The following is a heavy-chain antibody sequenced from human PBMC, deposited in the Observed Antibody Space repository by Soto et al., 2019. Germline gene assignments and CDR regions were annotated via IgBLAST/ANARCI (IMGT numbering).Heavy chain of an antibody. J-gene: IGHJ4*02. CDR1: GCSINIYF. D-gene: IGHD6-13*01. CDR2: IYYSGNT. Sequence: SETLSLTCTVSGCSINIYFWIWIRQPPGKGLEWIGYIYYSGNTNYNPSLKSRVTISVDTSEKQFSLKLSSVTAADTAVYYCARDLAAAGTPLFDFWGQGTLVTVSS. V-gene: IGHV4-59*01. CDR3: ARDLAAAGTPLFDF.